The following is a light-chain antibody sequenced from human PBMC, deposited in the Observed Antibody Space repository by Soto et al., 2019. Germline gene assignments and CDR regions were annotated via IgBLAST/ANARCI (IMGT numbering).Light chain of an antibody. Sequence: DIQMTQSPSSLSASVGDRVTITCRASQSISSHLNWYQQKPGKAPKLLIYAASSLQSGVPSWFSGSASGTDFTLTISSLQPEDFATYYCQQSYSTPVTFGPGTKVDIK. CDR1: QSISSH. J-gene: IGKJ3*01. CDR2: AAS. V-gene: IGKV1-39*01. CDR3: QQSYSTPVT.